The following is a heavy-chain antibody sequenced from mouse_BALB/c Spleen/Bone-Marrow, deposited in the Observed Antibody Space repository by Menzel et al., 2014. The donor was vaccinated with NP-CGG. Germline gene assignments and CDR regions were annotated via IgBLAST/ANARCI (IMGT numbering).Heavy chain of an antibody. CDR2: IDPANGNT. Sequence: EVKLMESGAELVKLGASVKLSCTASGFNIKDTYMHWVKQRPEQGLEWIGRIDPANGNTEYDPKFQGKATITADTSSNTAYLQLSNLTSEDTAVYYCATMITDWYFDVWGAGTTVTVSS. CDR1: GFNIKDTY. V-gene: IGHV14-3*02. D-gene: IGHD2-4*01. J-gene: IGHJ1*01. CDR3: ATMITDWYFDV.